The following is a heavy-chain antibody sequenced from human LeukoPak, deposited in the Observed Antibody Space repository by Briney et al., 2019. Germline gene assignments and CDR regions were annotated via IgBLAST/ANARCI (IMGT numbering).Heavy chain of an antibody. J-gene: IGHJ5*02. CDR2: IYSNGST. Sequence: SETLSLTCTVSGGSISSYYRNWIRQPPGKGLEWIGHIYSNGSTTYNPSLNIQVTISVDTAKNQFSLILISVTAADTAVYYCTRRVVVAATVWFDPWGQGTLVTVSS. D-gene: IGHD2-15*01. V-gene: IGHV4-4*09. CDR3: TRRVVVAATVWFDP. CDR1: GGSISSYY.